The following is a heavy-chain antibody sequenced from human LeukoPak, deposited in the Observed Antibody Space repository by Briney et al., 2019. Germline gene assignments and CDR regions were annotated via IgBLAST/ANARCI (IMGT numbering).Heavy chain of an antibody. Sequence: GGSLRLSCAASGFTFSSYAMNWVRQAPGKGLEWVSAISDSGGSTYYADSVKGRFTISRDNSKNTLYLQMNSLRAEDTAVYYCASLGYCSSTSCYAGESGYWGQGTLVTVSS. D-gene: IGHD2-2*01. CDR2: ISDSGGST. CDR3: ASLGYCSSTSCYAGESGY. J-gene: IGHJ4*02. V-gene: IGHV3-23*01. CDR1: GFTFSSYA.